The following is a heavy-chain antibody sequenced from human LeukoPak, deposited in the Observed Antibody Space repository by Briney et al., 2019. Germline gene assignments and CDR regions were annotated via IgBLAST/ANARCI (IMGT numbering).Heavy chain of an antibody. CDR3: ARVQYYYDSSGYYYFGY. J-gene: IGHJ4*02. V-gene: IGHV4-39*07. CDR2: IYYSGST. D-gene: IGHD3-22*01. Sequence: SETLSLTCTVSGGSISSSSYYWGWIRQPPGKGLEWIGSIYYSGSTYYNPSLKSRVTISVDTSKNQFSLKLSSVTAADTAVYYCARVQYYYDSSGYYYFGYWGQGTLVTVSS. CDR1: GGSISSSSYY.